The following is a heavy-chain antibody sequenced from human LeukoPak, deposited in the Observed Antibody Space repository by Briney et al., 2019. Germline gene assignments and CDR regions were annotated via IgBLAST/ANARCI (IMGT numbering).Heavy chain of an antibody. CDR2: THYNGNT. Sequence: SETLSLTCTVSGGSISSHYRSWIRQPPGKGPEWIAYTHYNGNTKYNHSLKSRVTISLDTSKNQFSLKLSSMTAADTAVYFCSRHAYNYDSSVPYWGRGTMVTVS. CDR1: GGSISSHY. D-gene: IGHD3-22*01. V-gene: IGHV4-59*08. CDR3: SRHAYNYDSSVPY. J-gene: IGHJ4*02.